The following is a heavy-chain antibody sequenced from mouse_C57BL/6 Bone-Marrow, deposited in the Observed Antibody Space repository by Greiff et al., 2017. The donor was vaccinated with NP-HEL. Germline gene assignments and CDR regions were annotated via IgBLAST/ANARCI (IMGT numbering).Heavy chain of an antibody. D-gene: IGHD2-1*01. V-gene: IGHV1-81*01. Sequence: VQLQQSGAELARPGASVKLSCKASGYTFTSYGISWVKQRTGQGLEWIGEIYPRSGNTYYNEKFKGKATLTADQSSSTAYMELRSLTSEDSAVYFCARLGVYYGNYGGYYAMDYWGQGTSVTVSS. CDR1: GYTFTSYG. J-gene: IGHJ4*01. CDR2: IYPRSGNT. CDR3: ARLGVYYGNYGGYYAMDY.